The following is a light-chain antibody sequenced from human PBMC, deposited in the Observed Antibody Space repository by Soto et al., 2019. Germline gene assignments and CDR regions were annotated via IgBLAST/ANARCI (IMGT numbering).Light chain of an antibody. CDR1: SSDVGSYNY. Sequence: QSVLTQPTSVSGSAGQSITIACTGTSSDVGSYNYVSWYQQHPGKSPKLMIYEVTNRPSGVSNRFSGSKSGNTASLTISGLQTEDEAHYYCSSYTTNTTLVFGGGTKVTVL. CDR3: SSYTTNTTLV. V-gene: IGLV2-14*01. J-gene: IGLJ2*01. CDR2: EVT.